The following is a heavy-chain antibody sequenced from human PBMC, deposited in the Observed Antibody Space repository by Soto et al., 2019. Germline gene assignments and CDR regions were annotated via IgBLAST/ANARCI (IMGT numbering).Heavy chain of an antibody. CDR2: IYHSGDT. Sequence: SETLSLTCFVSGDSMSSGAYYRSWIRQHPGKGLEWIAYIYHSGDTHYNPSLRSRITISVDTSKNQFSLKLTSVTDADTAVYYCASTYSGYLDNWGQGTLVTVSS. V-gene: IGHV4-31*03. CDR3: ASTYSGYLDN. CDR1: GDSMSSGAYY. J-gene: IGHJ4*02. D-gene: IGHD3-22*01.